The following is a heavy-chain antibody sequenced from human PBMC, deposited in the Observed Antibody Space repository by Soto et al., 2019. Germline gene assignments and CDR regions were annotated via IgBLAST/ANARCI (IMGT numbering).Heavy chain of an antibody. V-gene: IGHV1-8*01. J-gene: IGHJ3*02. CDR2: MNPNSGNT. D-gene: IGHD2-15*01. Sequence: ALVKVSCKASGYTFTSYDINWVRQATGQGLEWMGWMNPNSGNTGYAQKFQGRVTVTRNTSISTAYMELSSLRSEDTAVYYCARVTCRDCSGGSYAFDIWGQGTMVTVSS. CDR3: ARVTCRDCSGGSYAFDI. CDR1: GYTFTSYD.